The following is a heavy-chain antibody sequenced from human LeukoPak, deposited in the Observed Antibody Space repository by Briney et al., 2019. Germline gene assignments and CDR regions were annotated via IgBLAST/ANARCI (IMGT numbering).Heavy chain of an antibody. J-gene: IGHJ4*02. CDR3: ARVLGSGSKNDY. Sequence: GASVKVSCKASGYTFTGYYMHWVRQAPGQGLEWMGWINPNSGGTNYAQKFQGRVTMTRDTSISTAYMELSRLRSDDTAVHYCARVLGSGSKNDYWGQGTLVTVSS. V-gene: IGHV1-2*02. CDR2: INPNSGGT. CDR1: GYTFTGYY. D-gene: IGHD1-26*01.